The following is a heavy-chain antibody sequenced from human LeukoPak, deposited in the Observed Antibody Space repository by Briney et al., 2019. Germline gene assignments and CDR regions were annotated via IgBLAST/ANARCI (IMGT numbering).Heavy chain of an antibody. CDR1: GFTFRDYY. Sequence: GGSLRLSCAASGFTFRDYYMSWIRQAPGKGLEWVSYISSSGSTIYYADSVKGRFTISRDNAKNSLYLQMNSLRAEDTAVYYCARVAAAAGTGGLYFDYWGQGTLVTVSS. CDR3: ARVAAAAGTGGLYFDY. J-gene: IGHJ4*02. CDR2: ISSSGSTI. D-gene: IGHD6-13*01. V-gene: IGHV3-11*04.